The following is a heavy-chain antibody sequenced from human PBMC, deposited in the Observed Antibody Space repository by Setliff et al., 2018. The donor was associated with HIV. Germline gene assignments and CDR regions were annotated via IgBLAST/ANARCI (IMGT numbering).Heavy chain of an antibody. V-gene: IGHV4-34*01. Sequence: SETLSLTCAFYGGSLNGFYWGWIRQSPGKGLEWIGEINHRGSTNYNPSLKSRLTIRVDMSKNQFSLEVTAVTAADTAVYYCVRGWDDKVSTISAPYYYYMDVWGKGTTVTVSS. CDR3: VRGWDDKVSTISAPYYYYMDV. D-gene: IGHD5-12*01. CDR2: INHRGST. CDR1: GGSLNGFY. J-gene: IGHJ6*03.